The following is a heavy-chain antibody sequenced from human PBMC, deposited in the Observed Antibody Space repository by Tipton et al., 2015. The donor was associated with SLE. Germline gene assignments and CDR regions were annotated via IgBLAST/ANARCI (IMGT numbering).Heavy chain of an antibody. D-gene: IGHD3-3*01. Sequence: TLSLTCTVSGGSINSSGYYWGWIRQPPGKGLEWIGNIHYSGSTYYAPSLKSRVTMSVDTSKNQFSLNLSSVTAADTAVYYCARMFWSGSIAVGYYAYVGVWGQGTTVIVSS. J-gene: IGHJ6*01. CDR3: ARMFWSGSIAVGYYAYVGV. CDR1: GGSINSSGYY. CDR2: IHYSGST. V-gene: IGHV4-39*01.